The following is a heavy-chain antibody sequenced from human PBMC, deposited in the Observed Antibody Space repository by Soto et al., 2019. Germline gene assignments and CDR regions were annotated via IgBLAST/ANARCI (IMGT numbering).Heavy chain of an antibody. J-gene: IGHJ6*02. CDR3: TTGFAAAAWFPFGMDV. V-gene: IGHV3-15*07. D-gene: IGHD6-13*01. CDR2: IKSKTDGGTT. CDR1: GFTFSNAW. Sequence: PGGSLRLSCAASGFTFSNAWMNWVRQAPGKGLEWVGRIKSKTDGGTTDYAAPVKGRFTISRDDSKNTLYLQMNSLKTEDTAVYYCTTGFAAAAWFPFGMDVWGQGTTVTVSS.